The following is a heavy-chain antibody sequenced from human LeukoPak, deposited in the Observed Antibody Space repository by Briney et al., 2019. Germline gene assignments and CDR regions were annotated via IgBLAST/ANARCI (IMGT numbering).Heavy chain of an antibody. D-gene: IGHD6-13*01. Sequence: SETLSLTCTVSGGSMKNYYWSWIRQPPGKGLEWIGYIHDTRGTNYNPYLKSRVTMSLDTSKNHFSLSLNSVTAADTAVYFCAGGIGYATSPADHLGQGTLVIVSS. J-gene: IGHJ5*02. CDR2: IHDTRGT. V-gene: IGHV4-59*01. CDR1: GGSMKNYY. CDR3: AGGIGYATSPADH.